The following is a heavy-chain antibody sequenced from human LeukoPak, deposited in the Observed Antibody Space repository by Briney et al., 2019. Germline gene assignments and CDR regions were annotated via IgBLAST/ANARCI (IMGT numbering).Heavy chain of an antibody. CDR3: ARAYGSGSVYYYYGMDV. CDR1: GFTFSRYG. D-gene: IGHD3-10*01. V-gene: IGHV3-33*08. Sequence: GGSLRLSCAASGFTFSRYGMHWVRQAPGKGLEWVAVIWYDGSNKYYADSVKGRFTISRDNSKNTLYLQMNSLRAEDTAVYYCARAYGSGSVYYYYGMDVWGQGTTVTVSS. J-gene: IGHJ6*02. CDR2: IWYDGSNK.